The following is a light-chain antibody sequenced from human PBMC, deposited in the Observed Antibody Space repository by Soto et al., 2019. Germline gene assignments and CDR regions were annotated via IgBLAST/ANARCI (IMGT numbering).Light chain of an antibody. CDR1: ASNIGADYA. J-gene: IGLJ2*01. CDR2: GPT. Sequence: QSVLTQPPSVSGAPGQRVTISCTGTASNIGADYAVHWYQQLPGAAPQLLIQGPTARPSGVPDRFSGSKSGTSASLAISALQPEDEGHYYCQSYDGASRIFGGGTKLTVL. V-gene: IGLV1-40*01. CDR3: QSYDGASRI.